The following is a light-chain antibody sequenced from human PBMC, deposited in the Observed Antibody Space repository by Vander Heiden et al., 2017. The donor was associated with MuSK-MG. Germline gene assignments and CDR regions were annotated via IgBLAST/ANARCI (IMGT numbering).Light chain of an antibody. CDR1: QSVLSSSNSKNY. V-gene: IGKV4-1*01. CDR2: WAS. CDR3: QHDDTPPLT. J-gene: IGKJ4*01. Sequence: DIVLTQSPDSLAVSLGERATINCKSSQSVLSSSNSKNYLAWYQQKPGQPPKLLIYWASTRESGVPDRVSGSGSGTDFTLTISSLQAEDVALYYCQHDDTPPLTFCGGTKVDIK.